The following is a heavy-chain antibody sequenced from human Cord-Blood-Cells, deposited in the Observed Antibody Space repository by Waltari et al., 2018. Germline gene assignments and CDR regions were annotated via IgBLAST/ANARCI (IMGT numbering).Heavy chain of an antibody. J-gene: IGHJ4*02. V-gene: IGHV4-34*01. CDR1: GGSFSGYY. CDR3: ARGNYDILTGYYSN. D-gene: IGHD3-9*01. Sequence: HVQLQQWGAGLLKPSETLSLTCAVYGGSFSGYYWSWIRQPPGKGLEWIGEIYPSGSTNYNPSLKSRVTISVDTSKNQFSLKLSSVTAADTAVYYCARGNYDILTGYYSNWGQGTLVTVSS. CDR2: IYPSGST.